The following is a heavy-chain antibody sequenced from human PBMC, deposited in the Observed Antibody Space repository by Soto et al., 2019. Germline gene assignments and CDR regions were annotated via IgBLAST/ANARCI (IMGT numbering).Heavy chain of an antibody. CDR2: IYYSGST. CDR1: GGSISSSSYY. V-gene: IGHV4-39*01. J-gene: IGHJ3*02. CDR3: ARHGRETGYGDYEAAFDI. Sequence: PSETLSFTCTVSGGSISSSSYYWGWIRQPPGKGLEWIGSIYYSGSTYYNPSLKSRVTISVDTSKNQFSLKLSSVTAADTAVYYCARHGRETGYGDYEAAFDIWGQGTMVTVSS. D-gene: IGHD4-17*01.